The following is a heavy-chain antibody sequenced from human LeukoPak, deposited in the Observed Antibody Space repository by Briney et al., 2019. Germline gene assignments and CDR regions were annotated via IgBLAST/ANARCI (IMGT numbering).Heavy chain of an antibody. V-gene: IGHV3-30*18. CDR3: AKPLMTQQLVPFDY. CDR1: GFNFRAYW. J-gene: IGHJ4*02. CDR2: ISYDGSNK. Sequence: GGSLRLSCTTSGFNFRAYWMAWVRQAPGKGLEWVAVISYDGSNKYYADSVKGRFTISRDNSKNTLYLQMNSLRAEDTAVYYCAKPLMTQQLVPFDYWGQGTLVTVSS. D-gene: IGHD6-13*01.